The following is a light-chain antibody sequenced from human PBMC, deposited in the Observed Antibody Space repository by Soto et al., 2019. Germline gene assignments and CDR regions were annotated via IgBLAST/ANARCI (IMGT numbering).Light chain of an antibody. V-gene: IGLV2-8*01. J-gene: IGLJ3*02. CDR1: SSDVGGYNY. Sequence: QSALTQPPSASGSPGQSVTISCTGTSSDVGGYNYVSWYQQHPGKAPKVMIYEVNKRPSGVPDRFSGPKSGNTASLTVSGLQAEDEADYFCKSYTGINNWVFGGGTKLTVL. CDR2: EVN. CDR3: KSYTGINNWV.